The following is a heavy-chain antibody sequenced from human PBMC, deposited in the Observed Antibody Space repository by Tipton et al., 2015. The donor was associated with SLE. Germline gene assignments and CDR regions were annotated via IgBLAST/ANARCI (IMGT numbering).Heavy chain of an antibody. CDR1: GFTFSSYA. Sequence: RSLRLSCAASGFTFSSYAMHWVRQAPGKGLEWVAVISYDGSNKYYADSVKGRFTISRDNSKNTLYLQLNSLRPEDTAVYYCARELLPLYGMDVWGQGTTVTVSS. V-gene: IGHV3-30*04. D-gene: IGHD2-15*01. J-gene: IGHJ6*02. CDR2: ISYDGSNK. CDR3: ARELLPLYGMDV.